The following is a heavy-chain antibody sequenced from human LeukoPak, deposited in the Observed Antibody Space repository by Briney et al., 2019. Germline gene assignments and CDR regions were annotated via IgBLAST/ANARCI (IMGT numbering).Heavy chain of an antibody. D-gene: IGHD2-2*01. V-gene: IGHV4-4*07. CDR2: IYTSGST. Sequence: SETLSLTCTVSGGSISDYYWSWIWQPAGKGLEWIGRIYTSGSTNYNPSLKSRVTMSVDTSKNQFSLKLSSVTAADTAVYYCARGSTTWDWFDPWGQGTLVTVSS. J-gene: IGHJ5*02. CDR1: GGSISDYY. CDR3: ARGSTTWDWFDP.